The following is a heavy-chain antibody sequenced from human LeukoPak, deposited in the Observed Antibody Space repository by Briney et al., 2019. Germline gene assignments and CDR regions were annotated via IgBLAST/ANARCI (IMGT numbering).Heavy chain of an antibody. CDR3: AKEGTGSKPKDLEL. CDR2: IRYDGSNK. CDR1: GFIFSDYG. Sequence: GGSLRLSCAASGFIFSDYGMHWVRQAPGKGLEWVTFIRYDGSNKYYADSVKGRFTISRDNSKNILYLQMNSLSSEDTAVYYCAKEGTGSKPKDLELWGQGTLVTGFS. J-gene: IGHJ4*02. V-gene: IGHV3-30*02. D-gene: IGHD1/OR15-1a*01.